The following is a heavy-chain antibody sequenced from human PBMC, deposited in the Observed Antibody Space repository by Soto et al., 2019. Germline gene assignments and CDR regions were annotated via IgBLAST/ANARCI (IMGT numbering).Heavy chain of an antibody. V-gene: IGHV1-18*01. CDR2: ISAYNGNT. CDR1: GYTFTSYG. J-gene: IGHJ3*02. CDR3: ATSSRITMIVVAPDAFDI. Sequence: ASVKVSCKASGYTFTSYGISWARQAPGQGLEWMGWISAYNGNTNYAQKLQGRVTMTTDTSTSTAYMELRSLRSDDTAVYYCATSSRITMIVVAPDAFDIWGQGTMVTVSS. D-gene: IGHD3-22*01.